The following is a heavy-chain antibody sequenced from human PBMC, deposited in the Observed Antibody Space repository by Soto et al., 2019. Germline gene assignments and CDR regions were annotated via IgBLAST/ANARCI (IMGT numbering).Heavy chain of an antibody. J-gene: IGHJ6*02. D-gene: IGHD6-13*01. CDR2: ISYDGSNK. CDR1: GFTFSSYG. V-gene: IGHV3-30*18. CDR3: AKDLYSSSWYSYDVGMDV. Sequence: QVQLVECGGGVVQPGRSLRLSCAASGFTFSSYGMHWVRQAPGKGLEWVAVISYDGSNKYYADSVKGRFTISRDNSKNTLYLQMNSLRAEDTAVYYCAKDLYSSSWYSYDVGMDVWGQGTTVTVSS.